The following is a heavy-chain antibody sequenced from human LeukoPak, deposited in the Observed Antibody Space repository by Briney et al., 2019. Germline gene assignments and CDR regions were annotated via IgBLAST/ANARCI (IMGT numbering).Heavy chain of an antibody. J-gene: IGHJ4*02. Sequence: GGSLRLSCVGSGFSFSSYAMTWVRQAPGKGLEWVSTIYGGGTNTFYADSVKGRFTISRDDSKNMQFLQMNSLRPEDTAVYFCAKRITEAVGIYFDSWGQGALVTVFS. CDR2: IYGGGTNT. CDR3: AKRITEAVGIYFDS. V-gene: IGHV3-23*01. D-gene: IGHD6-19*01. CDR1: GFSFSSYA.